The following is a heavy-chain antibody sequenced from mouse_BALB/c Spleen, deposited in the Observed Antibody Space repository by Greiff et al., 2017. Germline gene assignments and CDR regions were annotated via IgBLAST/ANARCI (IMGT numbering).Heavy chain of an antibody. CDR1: GFTFSSFG. V-gene: IGHV5-17*02. CDR3: ASANWDGSYFDY. D-gene: IGHD4-1*01. J-gene: IGHJ2*01. CDR2: ISSGSSTI. Sequence: EVKLMESGGGLVQPGGSRKLSCAASGFTFSSFGMHWVRQAPEKGLEWVAYISSGSSTIYYADTVKGRFTISRDNPKNTLFLQMTSLRSEDTAMYYCASANWDGSYFDYWGQGTTLTVSS.